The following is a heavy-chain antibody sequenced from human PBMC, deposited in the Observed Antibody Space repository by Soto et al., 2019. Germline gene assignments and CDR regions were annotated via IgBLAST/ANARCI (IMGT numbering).Heavy chain of an antibody. J-gene: IGHJ6*02. V-gene: IGHV1-18*04. CDR1: GYTFTSYG. D-gene: IGHD2-15*01. CDR3: ARVTRLGGDYYGMDV. Sequence: QVQLVQSGAEVKKPGASVKVSCKASGYTFTSYGITWVRQAPGQGLEWMGWISTSNVNTNYAQKFQGRGTMTTDASTSTAYMELRSLRSDDTAKYYCARVTRLGGDYYGMDVWGQGTTVTVSS. CDR2: ISTSNVNT.